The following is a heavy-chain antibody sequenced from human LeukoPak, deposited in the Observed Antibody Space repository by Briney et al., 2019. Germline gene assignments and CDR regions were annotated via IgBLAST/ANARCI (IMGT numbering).Heavy chain of an antibody. CDR1: SVSTSSCSYS. CDR2: IYYRGST. D-gene: IGHD3-3*01. J-gene: IGHJ4*02. CDR3: ARGWSPASFGTEI. V-gene: IGHV4-30-2*01. Sequence: SETLSLTCTVSSVSTSSCSYSWSWIRPPPGKGLEWIGYIYYRGSTYYNPSVKSRFTISADKSKNQFPLELDSVTAADTAVYYCARGWSPASFGTEIWGQGILVTVSS.